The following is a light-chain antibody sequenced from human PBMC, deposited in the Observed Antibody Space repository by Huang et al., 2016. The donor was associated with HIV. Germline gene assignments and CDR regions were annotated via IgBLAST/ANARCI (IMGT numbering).Light chain of an antibody. CDR2: DAS. CDR3: QQRASWLT. J-gene: IGKJ4*01. V-gene: IGKV3-11*01. Sequence: RASQNIDTSLAWYQQKPGQSPRLRIYDASQRATGVPDRFTGSGSGTDFTLTISRLESDDFAVYFCQQRASWLTFGGGTKVEVK. CDR1: QNIDTS.